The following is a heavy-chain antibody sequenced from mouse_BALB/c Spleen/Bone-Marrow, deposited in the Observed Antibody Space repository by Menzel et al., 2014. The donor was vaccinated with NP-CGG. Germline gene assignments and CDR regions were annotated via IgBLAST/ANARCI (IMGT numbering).Heavy chain of an antibody. CDR2: IYPGGGYT. CDR1: CYSFTNYY. Sequence: GQLVESGTELLRPGPSVIISCRASCYSFTNYYLGWVKQRPGHGLEWIGDIYPGGGYTDYSERFKGKATLSADTSSSTTYMHLSSLTSKDSAVYFCERDNNYNDSLVYRGQGCPLTGAS. V-gene: IGHV1-63*02. D-gene: IGHD2-5*01. J-gene: IGHJ2*01. CDR3: ERDNNYNDSLVY.